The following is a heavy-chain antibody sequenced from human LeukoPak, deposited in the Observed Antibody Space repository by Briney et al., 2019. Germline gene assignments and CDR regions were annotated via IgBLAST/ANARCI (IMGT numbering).Heavy chain of an antibody. CDR1: GFSFSDFG. V-gene: IGHV3-30*03. J-gene: IGHJ4*02. CDR2: ISYDGSIK. Sequence: GGSLRLSCTASGFSFSDFGMHWVRQAPGKGLEYVAVISYDGSIKYYADSVKGRFTISRDNSRNTLYLQMNSLRAEDTAVYYCARLAYYYGSGSYFDYWGQGTLVTVSS. D-gene: IGHD3-10*01. CDR3: ARLAYYYGSGSYFDY.